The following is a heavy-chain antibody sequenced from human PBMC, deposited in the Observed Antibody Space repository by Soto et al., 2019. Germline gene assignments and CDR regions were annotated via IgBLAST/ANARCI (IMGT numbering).Heavy chain of an antibody. Sequence: ASVKVSCKASGGTFNNYAISWVRQAPGQGLEWMGGIIPIFGTANYAQKFQGRATITADESTSTAYMELRSLRSEDTAVYYCARGAHYDRSGYYYFYWGQGTLVTVSS. CDR3: ARGAHYDRSGYYYFY. J-gene: IGHJ4*02. D-gene: IGHD3-22*01. V-gene: IGHV1-69*13. CDR2: IIPIFGTA. CDR1: GGTFNNYA.